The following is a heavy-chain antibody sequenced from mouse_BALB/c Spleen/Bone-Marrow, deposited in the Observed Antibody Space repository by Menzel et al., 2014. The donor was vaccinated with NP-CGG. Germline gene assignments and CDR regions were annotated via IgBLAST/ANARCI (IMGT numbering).Heavy chain of an antibody. CDR1: GFDFRRYW. V-gene: IGHV4-1*02. J-gene: IGHJ2*01. D-gene: IGHD2-3*01. Sequence: EVMLVESGGGLVQPGGSLKLSCAASGFDFRRYWMSWVRQAPGKRLEWIGEINPESSTINYTPSLKDKFIISRDNAKNTLYLQMSKVRSEDTALYYCARLGYYGYFVDWGQGTTPTVSS. CDR2: INPESSTI. CDR3: ARLGYYGYFVD.